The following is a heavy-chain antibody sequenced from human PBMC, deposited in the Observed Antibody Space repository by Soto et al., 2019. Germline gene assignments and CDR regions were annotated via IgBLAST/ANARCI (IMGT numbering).Heavy chain of an antibody. Sequence: SETLSLTCTVSGGSISSSSYYWGWIRQPPGKGLEWIGSIYYSGSTYYNPSLKSRVTISVDTSKNQFSLKLSSVTAADTAVYYCARRYDYIYDYWGQGTLVTASS. V-gene: IGHV4-39*01. CDR1: GGSISSSSYY. D-gene: IGHD3-22*01. CDR2: IYYSGST. CDR3: ARRYDYIYDY. J-gene: IGHJ4*02.